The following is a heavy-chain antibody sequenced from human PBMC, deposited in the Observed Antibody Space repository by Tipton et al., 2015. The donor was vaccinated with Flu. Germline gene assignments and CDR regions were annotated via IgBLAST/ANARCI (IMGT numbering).Heavy chain of an antibody. CDR3: AREQRITIFGVIHDAFDI. CDR1: GGSISSSAYY. CDR2: VYYNGRT. V-gene: IGHV4-31*03. Sequence: LVKPTQTLSLTCTVSGGSISSSAYYWSWIRQHPGKGLEWIGYVYYNGRTDYNPSLKSRLTMSLDTSKNQFSLKLSSVTAADTAVYYCAREQRITIFGVIHDAFDIWGQGTVVTVSS. J-gene: IGHJ3*02. D-gene: IGHD3-3*01.